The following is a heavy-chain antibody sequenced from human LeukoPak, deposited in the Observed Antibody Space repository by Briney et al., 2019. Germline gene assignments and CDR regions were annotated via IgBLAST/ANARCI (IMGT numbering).Heavy chain of an antibody. J-gene: IGHJ4*02. CDR1: GGSISSSSYY. Sequence: SETLSLTCTVSGGSISSSSYYWGWIRQPPGKGLEWIGEIYHSGSTNYNPSLKSRVTISVDKSKNQFSLKLSSVTAADTAVYYCARDYGDYPYYFDYWGQGTLVTVSS. V-gene: IGHV4-39*07. CDR2: IYHSGST. CDR3: ARDYGDYPYYFDY. D-gene: IGHD4-17*01.